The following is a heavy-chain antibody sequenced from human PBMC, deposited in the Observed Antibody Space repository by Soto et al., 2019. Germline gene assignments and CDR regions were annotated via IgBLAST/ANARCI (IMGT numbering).Heavy chain of an antibody. J-gene: IGHJ4*02. CDR1: GYTFTSYG. CDR3: AGTIPLGELSFLDY. Sequence: ASVKVSCKASGYTFTSYGISWVRQAPGQGLEWMGWISAYNGNTNYAQKLQGRVTMTTDTSTSTAYMELRSLRSDDTAVYYCAGTIPLGELSFLDYWGPGTLVTVSS. V-gene: IGHV1-18*01. D-gene: IGHD3-16*02. CDR2: ISAYNGNT.